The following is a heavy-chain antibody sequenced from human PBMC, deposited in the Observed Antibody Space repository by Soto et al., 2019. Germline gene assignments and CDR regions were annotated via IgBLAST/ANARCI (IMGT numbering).Heavy chain of an antibody. Sequence: PSETLSLTCAVYGGSFSGYYWGWIRQPPGKGLEWIGEINHSGSTNYNPSLKSRVTISVDTSKNQFSLKLSSVTAADTAVYYCARGLSMITFRRSYPSWFDPWGQGTLVTVSS. D-gene: IGHD3-16*01. CDR3: ARGLSMITFRRSYPSWFDP. CDR1: GGSFSGYY. CDR2: INHSGST. V-gene: IGHV4-34*01. J-gene: IGHJ5*02.